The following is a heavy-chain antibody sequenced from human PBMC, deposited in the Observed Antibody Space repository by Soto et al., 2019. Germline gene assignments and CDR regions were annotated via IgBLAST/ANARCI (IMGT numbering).Heavy chain of an antibody. D-gene: IGHD6-13*01. J-gene: IGHJ4*02. CDR1: GGSISSGGYS. CDR3: ARTPAPGIAAYLDY. V-gene: IGHV4-30-2*01. Sequence: SETLPLTCAGSGGSISSGGYSWSWIRKPPGKGLEWIGYIYHSGSTYYNPSLKSRVTISVDRSKNQFSLKLSSVTAADTAVYYCARTPAPGIAAYLDYWGQGTLLTVSS. CDR2: IYHSGST.